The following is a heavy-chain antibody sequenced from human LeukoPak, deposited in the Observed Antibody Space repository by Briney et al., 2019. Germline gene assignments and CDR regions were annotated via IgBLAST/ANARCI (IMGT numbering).Heavy chain of an antibody. V-gene: IGHV1-2*06. Sequence: ASVKVSCKASGYTFTGYYMHWVRQAPGQGLDWMGRINPNSGGTNYAQKFQGRVTMTRDTSISTAYMELSRLRSDDTAVYYCAPACSGGSCSTFDYWGQGTLVTVSS. CDR1: GYTFTGYY. J-gene: IGHJ4*02. CDR2: INPNSGGT. CDR3: APACSGGSCSTFDY. D-gene: IGHD2-15*01.